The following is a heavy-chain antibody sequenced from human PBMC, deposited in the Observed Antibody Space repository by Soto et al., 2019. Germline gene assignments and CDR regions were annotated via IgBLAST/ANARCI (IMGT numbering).Heavy chain of an antibody. CDR1: VFTFSDYY. CDR2: ISTNSITI. CDR3: ASARAGSGRSFDN. V-gene: IGHV3-11*01. J-gene: IGHJ4*02. D-gene: IGHD1-26*01. Sequence: GSLRLYCAASVFTFSDYYMSWVRQAPGTGLECISYISTNSITIYYADSVKGRFTISRDNAKNSLYLQMNSLRAEDTAMYYCASARAGSGRSFDNWGQGTLVTSPQ.